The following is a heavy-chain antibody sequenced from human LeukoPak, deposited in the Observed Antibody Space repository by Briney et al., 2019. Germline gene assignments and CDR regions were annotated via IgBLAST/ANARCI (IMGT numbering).Heavy chain of an antibody. D-gene: IGHD2-15*01. Sequence: GGSLRLSCAASGFTFSSFAMSWVRQAPGKGLEWVSGISGSGTTTSYADSVKGRFTISRDNSKNTLFLQINSLRAEDTAVYYCAKNGDRGAFCSGGTCYPYYYYMDVWGKGTTVTISS. CDR1: GFTFSSFA. CDR2: ISGSGTTT. V-gene: IGHV3-23*01. CDR3: AKNGDRGAFCSGGTCYPYYYYMDV. J-gene: IGHJ6*03.